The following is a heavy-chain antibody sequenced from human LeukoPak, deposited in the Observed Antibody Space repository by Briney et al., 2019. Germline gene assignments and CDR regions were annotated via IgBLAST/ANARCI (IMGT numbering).Heavy chain of an antibody. CDR1: GYTFSGYY. Sequence: ASVKVSCKASGYTFSGYYMHWVRQAPGQGLEWMGWINPNSGDRNNAQKLQGRVTMTSDTSISTAYMELSRLRSDDTAMYYCARAVAEVVNWFDPWGQGTLVTVSS. J-gene: IGHJ5*02. CDR2: INPNSGDR. V-gene: IGHV1-2*02. CDR3: ARAVAEVVNWFDP. D-gene: IGHD6-13*01.